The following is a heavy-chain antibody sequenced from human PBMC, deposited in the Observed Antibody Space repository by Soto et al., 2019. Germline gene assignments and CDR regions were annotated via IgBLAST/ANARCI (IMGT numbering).Heavy chain of an antibody. CDR3: ARIIKADCISASCSYYYGMDV. V-gene: IGHV2-70*11. CDR1: GFSLSTSGVC. J-gene: IGHJ6*02. CDR2: IAWDDDK. Sequence: SGPTLVNPTQTLTLTCTFSGFSLSTSGVCVSWIRQPPGKALEWLARIAWDDDKYYSTSLKTRLTISKDTSKNQVVLTMTNMDPVDTATYYCARIIKADCISASCSYYYGMDVWGQGTTVTAP. D-gene: IGHD2-2*01.